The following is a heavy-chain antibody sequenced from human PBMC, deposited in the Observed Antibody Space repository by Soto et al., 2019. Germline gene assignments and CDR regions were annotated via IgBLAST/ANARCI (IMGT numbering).Heavy chain of an antibody. V-gene: IGHV3-15*07. CDR1: GFTFSNAG. J-gene: IGHJ6*02. CDR2: IKSKTDGGTT. D-gene: IGHD3-10*01. Sequence: EVQLVESGGGLVKPGGSLRLSCAASGFTFSNAGMNWVRQAPGKGLEWVVRIKSKTDGGTTDYAAPVKGRFTISRDESIIPLDLQMNSLKTDDTAVYYCSQLLWFGESTTYYYYGMYVWGQGTTVTLSS. CDR3: SQLLWFGESTTYYYYGMYV.